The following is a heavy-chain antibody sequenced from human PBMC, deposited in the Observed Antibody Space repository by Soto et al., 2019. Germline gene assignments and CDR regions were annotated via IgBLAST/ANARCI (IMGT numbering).Heavy chain of an antibody. V-gene: IGHV2-5*02. D-gene: IGHD4-17*01. Sequence: QITLKESGPTLVKPTQTLTLTCTFSGVSVSTSGVGVGGIRQPPGKALEWLALIYWDDGKRYSPSLKSRLTITKETSKNQVVLTMTNMDPVDTATYYCAYGDYVGNWFDTWGQGTLVTVSS. CDR1: GVSVSTSGVG. J-gene: IGHJ5*02. CDR2: IYWDDGK. CDR3: AYGDYVGNWFDT.